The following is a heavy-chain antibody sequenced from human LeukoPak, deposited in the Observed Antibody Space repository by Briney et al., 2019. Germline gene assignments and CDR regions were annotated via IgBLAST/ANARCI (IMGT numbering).Heavy chain of an antibody. CDR1: GGSISSGGYY. V-gene: IGHV4-31*03. CDR2: IYYSGST. Sequence: SETLSLTCTVSGGSISSGGYYWSWIRQHPGKGLEWIGYIYYSGSTYYNPSLKSRVTISVDTSKNQFSLKLSSVTAADTAVYYCARDRQGYYYMDVWGKGTTVTVSS. J-gene: IGHJ6*03. CDR3: ARDRQGYYYMDV.